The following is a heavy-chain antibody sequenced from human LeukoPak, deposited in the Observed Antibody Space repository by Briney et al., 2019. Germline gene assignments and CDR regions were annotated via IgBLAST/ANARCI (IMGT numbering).Heavy chain of an antibody. Sequence: PGGSLRLSCAASGFTFSSYSMNWVRQAPGKGLEWVSSISTTSRDIYYTDSVKGQFTISRDNAKNSLYLQMNSLRAEDTAVYYCARVMGYYDSSGYYYDNTFDYWGQGTLVTVSS. J-gene: IGHJ4*02. CDR2: ISTTSRDI. CDR3: ARVMGYYDSSGYYYDNTFDY. CDR1: GFTFSSYS. D-gene: IGHD3-22*01. V-gene: IGHV3-21*01.